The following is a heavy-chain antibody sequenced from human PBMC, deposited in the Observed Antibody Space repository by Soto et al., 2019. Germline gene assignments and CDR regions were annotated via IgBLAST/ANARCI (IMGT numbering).Heavy chain of an antibody. V-gene: IGHV3-23*01. J-gene: IGHJ4*02. CDR3: AKDRTVAARNFDY. D-gene: IGHD6-6*01. CDR1: GFAFSNYA. Sequence: LRLSCAASGFAFSNYAMHWVRQAPGKGLEWVSSISTSIDATYYADSVKGRFTISRDDSKNTLYLQMNSLRADDSAVYYCAKDRTVAARNFDYWGQGTQVTVSS. CDR2: ISTSIDAT.